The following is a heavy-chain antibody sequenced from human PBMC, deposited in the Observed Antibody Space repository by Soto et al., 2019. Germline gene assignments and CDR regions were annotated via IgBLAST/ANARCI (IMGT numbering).Heavy chain of an antibody. CDR1: GFTFPNYV. J-gene: IGHJ6*01. Sequence: QVQLVESGGGVVQPGRSLRLSCAASGFTFPNYVMHWVRQAPGKGLEWVAVISFAGTNKYYPDSVKGLFTISRDNSKNALSLEMHSLTTEDTAIYYCAREGSAVGYYGLDVWGQGTPVTVSP. CDR3: AREGSAVGYYGLDV. D-gene: IGHD1-26*01. V-gene: IGHV3-30-3*01. CDR2: ISFAGTNK.